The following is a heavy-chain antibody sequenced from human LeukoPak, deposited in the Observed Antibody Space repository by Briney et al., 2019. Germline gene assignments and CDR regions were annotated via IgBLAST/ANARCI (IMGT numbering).Heavy chain of an antibody. J-gene: IGHJ4*02. V-gene: IGHV3-64*01. Sequence: PGGSLRLSCAASGFSFSSYAMHWVRQAPGKGLEYVSAISSNGGSTYYANSVKGRFTISRDNSKNTLYLQMGSLRAEDMAVYYYARTPSGSYVDYWGQGTLVTVSS. D-gene: IGHD1-26*01. CDR1: GFSFSSYA. CDR3: ARTPSGSYVDY. CDR2: ISSNGGST.